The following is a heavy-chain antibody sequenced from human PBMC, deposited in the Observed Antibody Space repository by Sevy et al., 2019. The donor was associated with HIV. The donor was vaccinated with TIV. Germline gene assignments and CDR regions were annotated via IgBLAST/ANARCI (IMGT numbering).Heavy chain of an antibody. CDR2: IRSTGDTI. J-gene: IGHJ4*02. D-gene: IGHD1-26*01. CDR3: ARVFGIGIVGATPDY. Sequence: GGSLRLSCAPSGFTFSDYNMIWIRQAPGRGLEWISYIRSTGDTIYYADSVKGRFTISRDNAKNSLYLQMNSLTAGDTAVYYCARVFGIGIVGATPDYWGQGTLVTVSS. CDR1: GFTFSDYN. V-gene: IGHV3-11*01.